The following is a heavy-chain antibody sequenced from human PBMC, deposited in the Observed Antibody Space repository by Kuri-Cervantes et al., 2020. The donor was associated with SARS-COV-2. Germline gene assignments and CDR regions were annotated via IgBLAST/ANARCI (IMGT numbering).Heavy chain of an antibody. V-gene: IGHV4-39*07. CDR1: GGSFSSYY. CDR2: TYYSGST. Sequence: AGSLRPACAVYGGSFSSYYWGWIRQPPGKGLEWIGSTYYSGSTYYNPSLKSRVTISVDTSKNQFSLKLSSVAAADTAVYYCARSYSGSYRGNAFDIWGQGKMVTVSS. CDR3: ARSYSGSYRGNAFDI. D-gene: IGHD1-26*01. J-gene: IGHJ3*02.